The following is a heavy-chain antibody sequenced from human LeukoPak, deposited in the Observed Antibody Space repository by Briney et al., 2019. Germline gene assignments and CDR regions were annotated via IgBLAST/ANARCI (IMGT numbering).Heavy chain of an antibody. CDR3: ARRRDSGSLQHFDY. V-gene: IGHV3-11*01. CDR1: GFTFSDYY. D-gene: IGHD1-26*01. Sequence: GGSLRLSCAASGFTFSDYYMNWVRQAPGKGLEWVSYISSSGTTIYYADSVKGRFTISRDNAKNSLYLQMNSLRAEDTAVYYCARRRDSGSLQHFDYWGQGTLVTVSS. J-gene: IGHJ4*02. CDR2: ISSSGTTI.